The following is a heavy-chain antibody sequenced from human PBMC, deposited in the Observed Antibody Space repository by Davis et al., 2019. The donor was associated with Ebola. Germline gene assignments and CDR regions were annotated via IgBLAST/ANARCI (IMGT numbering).Heavy chain of an antibody. Sequence: PGGSLRLSCAGSGFTFSSYTMTWVRQSPGKGLEWVSAISGTRGSTHYADSVKGRFTISRDNSKNTLILQMNSLRAEDTAIYYCAKEELKVFDYWGQGTLVTVSS. CDR3: AKEELKVFDY. V-gene: IGHV3-23*01. CDR1: GFTFSSYT. CDR2: ISGTRGST. D-gene: IGHD3-10*01. J-gene: IGHJ4*02.